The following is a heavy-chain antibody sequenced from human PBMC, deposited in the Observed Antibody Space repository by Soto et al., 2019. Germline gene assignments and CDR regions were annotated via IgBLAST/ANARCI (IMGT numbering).Heavy chain of an antibody. CDR3: ARDSRGIAASDAFDI. CDR1: GFTFSSYW. D-gene: IGHD6-13*01. Sequence: GESLKISCAASGFTFSSYWMSWVRQAPGKGLEWVANIKQDGSEKYYVDSVKGRFTISRDNAKNSLYLQMNSLRAEDTAVYYCARDSRGIAASDAFDIWGQGTMVTVSS. V-gene: IGHV3-7*03. CDR2: IKQDGSEK. J-gene: IGHJ3*02.